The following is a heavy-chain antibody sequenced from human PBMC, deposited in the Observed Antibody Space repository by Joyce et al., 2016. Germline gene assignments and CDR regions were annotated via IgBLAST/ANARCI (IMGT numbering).Heavy chain of an antibody. CDR2: ISQRWTS. D-gene: IGHD3-22*01. V-gene: IGHV4-38-2*01. Sequence: QVQLLESGPGLVKPSETLSLTCEVSPYSLRGSYFWAWIRQPPGKTLEWLGIISQRWTSYFNPSLTGRVMISVDTSRSTFSLNRRSVTAADTAVYYCARWGNDFYDSSGFDYWGPGTLVTVSP. J-gene: IGHJ4*02. CDR3: ARWGNDFYDSSGFDY. CDR1: PYSLRGSYF.